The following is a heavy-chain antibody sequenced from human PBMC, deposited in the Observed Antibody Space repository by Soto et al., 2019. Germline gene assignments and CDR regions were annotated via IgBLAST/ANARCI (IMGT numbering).Heavy chain of an antibody. J-gene: IGHJ4*02. Sequence: QVQLVQSGTEVKRPGASVRVSCQASGYIFTSYGIGWVRQAPGQGLEWMGRISTYNGNTNYAQKFQGRVTMTTDTATSTAYMEVRSLRSDHTAVYYCAKDNGQWLVSNWGQGTLVTVS. CDR1: GYIFTSYG. CDR3: AKDNGQWLVSN. CDR2: ISTYNGNT. V-gene: IGHV1-18*01. D-gene: IGHD6-19*01.